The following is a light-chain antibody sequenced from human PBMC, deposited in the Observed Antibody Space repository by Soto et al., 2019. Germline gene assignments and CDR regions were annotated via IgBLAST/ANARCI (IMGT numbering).Light chain of an antibody. J-gene: IGLJ2*01. CDR3: AAWDDSLSGPV. CDR1: RSDVGGYDY. CDR2: LNN. V-gene: IGLV2-11*01. Sequence: QSALTQPRSVSGSPGQSVSISCTGARSDVGGYDYVSWYQQHPDKAPKVIIYLNNQRPSGVPDRFSGSKSGTSASLAISGLRSDDEADYYCAAWDDSLSGPVFGGGTKLTVL.